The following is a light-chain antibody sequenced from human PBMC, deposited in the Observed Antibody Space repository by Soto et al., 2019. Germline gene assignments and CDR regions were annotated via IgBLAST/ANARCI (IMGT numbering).Light chain of an antibody. CDR3: SSYSTTTTPQWV. CDR2: KVS. Sequence: QSALTQPASVSGSPGQSITIPCTGSSNDIGGYNYVSWYQQHPGRAPKLVIYKVSDWPSGVSTRFSASKSGNTASLTISGLQAEDEADYYCSSYSTTTTPQWVFGGGTKLTVL. J-gene: IGLJ3*02. CDR1: SNDIGGYNY. V-gene: IGLV2-14*01.